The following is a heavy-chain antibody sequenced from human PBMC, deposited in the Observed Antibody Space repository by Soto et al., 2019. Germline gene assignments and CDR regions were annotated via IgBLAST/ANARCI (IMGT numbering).Heavy chain of an antibody. CDR3: AMDLYGGSSRFDY. CDR2: ISSDGSKK. CDR1: GFTFSNNG. D-gene: IGHD2-15*01. V-gene: IGHV3-30*03. Sequence: QVQLVESGGGVVQPGRSLRLSCVASGFTFSNNGIHWVRQAPGKGLEWVAVISSDGSKKYYADSLKGRLTISRDNSKNTLYLQMNSLRAEDTAVYYCAMDLYGGSSRFDYWGQGTLVTVSS. J-gene: IGHJ4*02.